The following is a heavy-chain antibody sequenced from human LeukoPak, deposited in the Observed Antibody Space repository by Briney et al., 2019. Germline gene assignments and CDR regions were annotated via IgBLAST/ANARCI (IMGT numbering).Heavy chain of an antibody. CDR3: AGDRVGPTVTTLDYYYYGMDV. J-gene: IGHJ6*02. V-gene: IGHV4-31*03. D-gene: IGHD4-17*01. CDR1: GGSISSGGYY. Sequence: SETLSLTCTVSGGSISSGGYYWSWIRQHPGKGLEWIGYTYYSGSTYYNPSLKSRVTISVDTSKNQFSLKLSSVTAADTAVYYCAGDRVGPTVTTLDYYYYGMDVWGQGTTVTVSS. CDR2: TYYSGST.